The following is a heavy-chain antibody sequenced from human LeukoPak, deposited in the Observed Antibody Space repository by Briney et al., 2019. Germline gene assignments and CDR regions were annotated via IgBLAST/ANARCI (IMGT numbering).Heavy chain of an antibody. CDR2: IRYDGSNK. J-gene: IGHJ4*02. D-gene: IGHD6-6*01. V-gene: IGHV3-30*02. CDR3: AKDQGEIMGHDSSSVDY. Sequence: PGGSLRLSCAASGFTFSSYGMHWVRQAPGKGLEWVAFIRYDGSNKYYADSVKGRFTISRDNSKNTLYLQMNSLRAEDTAVYYCAKDQGEIMGHDSSSVDYWGQGTLVTVSS. CDR1: GFTFSSYG.